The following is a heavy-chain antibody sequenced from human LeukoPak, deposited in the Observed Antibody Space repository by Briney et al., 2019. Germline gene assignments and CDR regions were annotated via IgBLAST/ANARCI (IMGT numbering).Heavy chain of an antibody. CDR1: GASISSGFYY. V-gene: IGHV4-31*11. CDR3: ARDSGPYGDLRN. D-gene: IGHD4-17*01. CDR2: IYSSGSA. J-gene: IGHJ4*02. Sequence: SETLSLTCAVSGASISSGFYYWNWIRQYPGKGLEWIGYIYSSGSAYYNPSLKSRLSISVDTSKSQISLKLTSVTAADTAVYYCARDSGPYGDLRNWGQGTLVTVSS.